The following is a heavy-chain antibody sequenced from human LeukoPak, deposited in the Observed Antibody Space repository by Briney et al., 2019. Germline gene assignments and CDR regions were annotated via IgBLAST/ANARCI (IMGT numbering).Heavy chain of an antibody. CDR3: AREDSSGWDY. CDR2: SSSGSTI. CDR1: GFTFSIYE. J-gene: IGHJ4*02. Sequence: GGSLRLSCAASGFTFSIYEMNWVRQAPGKGLEWVSSSSGSTIYYADSVKGRFTISRDNAKNSLYLQMNSLRAEDTAIYYCAREDSSGWDYWGQGTLVTVSS. V-gene: IGHV3-48*03. D-gene: IGHD6-19*01.